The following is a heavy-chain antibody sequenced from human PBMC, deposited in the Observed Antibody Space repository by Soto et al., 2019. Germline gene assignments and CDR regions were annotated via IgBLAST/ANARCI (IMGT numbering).Heavy chain of an antibody. Sequence: QVQLVQSGAEVKKPGASVKVSCKASGYTFTSYAMHWVRQAPGQRLEWMGWINAGNGNTKYSQKFQGRVTITRDTSASTAYMELSSLRSEDTAVYYCARGAYDFWSSSFSYFDYWGHGTLVTVSS. CDR2: INAGNGNT. J-gene: IGHJ4*01. D-gene: IGHD3-3*01. CDR1: GYTFTSYA. CDR3: ARGAYDFWSSSFSYFDY. V-gene: IGHV1-3*01.